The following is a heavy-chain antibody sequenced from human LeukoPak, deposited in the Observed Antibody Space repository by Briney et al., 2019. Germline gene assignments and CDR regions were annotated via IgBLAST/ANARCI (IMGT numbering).Heavy chain of an antibody. CDR3: ASFDYDSSGQSDH. CDR2: INHSGST. J-gene: IGHJ3*01. V-gene: IGHV4-34*01. D-gene: IGHD3-22*01. Sequence: SETLSLTCAVYGGSFSGYYWSWIRQPPGKGLEWIGEINHSGSTNYNPSLKSRVTISVDTSKNQFSLKLSFVTAADTAVYYCASFDYDSSGQSDHWGQGTMVTVSS. CDR1: GGSFSGYY.